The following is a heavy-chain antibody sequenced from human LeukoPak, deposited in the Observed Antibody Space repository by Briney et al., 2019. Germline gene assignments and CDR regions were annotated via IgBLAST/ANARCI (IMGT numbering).Heavy chain of an antibody. Sequence: PGGSLRLSCAASGFTFSSYWMSWVRQAPGKGLEWVANIKKDGSEKYYVDSVKGRFTISRDGAKTSLYLQMNSLRAEDTAVYYCARDLSGVTGYTYGRGIDYWGQGTLVTVSS. J-gene: IGHJ4*02. CDR3: ARDLSGVTGYTYGRGIDY. CDR1: GFTFSSYW. CDR2: IKKDGSEK. V-gene: IGHV3-7*01. D-gene: IGHD5-18*01.